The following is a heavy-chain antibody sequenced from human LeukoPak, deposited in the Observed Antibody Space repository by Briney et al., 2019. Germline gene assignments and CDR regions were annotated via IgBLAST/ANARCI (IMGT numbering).Heavy chain of an antibody. CDR2: IWFDASNK. J-gene: IGHJ4*02. Sequence: GRSLRLSCAASGFTFSSYGMCWVRQAPGKGLEWVAVIWFDASNKYYADSVKGRFTISRDNSKNTLYLQMNSLRAEDTAVYYCASSWAYFDSWGQGTLVTVSS. D-gene: IGHD6-13*01. CDR1: GFTFSSYG. CDR3: ASSWAYFDS. V-gene: IGHV3-33*01.